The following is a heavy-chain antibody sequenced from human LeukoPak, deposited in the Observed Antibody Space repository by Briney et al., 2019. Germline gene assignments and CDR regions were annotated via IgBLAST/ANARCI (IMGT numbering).Heavy chain of an antibody. CDR2: INPNSDFT. CDR3: ARAISGGSPITASDY. D-gene: IGHD2-15*01. J-gene: IGHJ4*02. Sequence: ASVKVSSKASGYTFTGYYMHWVRQAPGQGLEWMGWINPNSDFTNFAQNFQGRVTMTSDTSISTAYMELSRLRSDDTAVYYCARAISGGSPITASDYWGQGTLVTVSS. V-gene: IGHV1-2*02. CDR1: GYTFTGYY.